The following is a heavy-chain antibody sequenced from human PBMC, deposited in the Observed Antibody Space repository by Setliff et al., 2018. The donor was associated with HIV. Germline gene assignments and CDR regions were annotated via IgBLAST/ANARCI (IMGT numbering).Heavy chain of an antibody. CDR3: SRGSGSYDY. V-gene: IGHV1-69*13. CDR1: GGSFSDSG. CDR2: IIPTFGTA. J-gene: IGHJ4*02. Sequence: GASVKVSCKAAGGSFSDSGITWVRQAPGQGLEWVGGIIPTFGTANYAQRLQGRVTITADESTSTGYMELSSLIVEDTAVYYCSRGSGSYDYWGQGTLVTVSS. D-gene: IGHD1-26*01.